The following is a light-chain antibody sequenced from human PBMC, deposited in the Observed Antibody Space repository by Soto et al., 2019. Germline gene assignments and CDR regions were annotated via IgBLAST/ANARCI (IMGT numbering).Light chain of an antibody. J-gene: IGLJ2*01. Sequence: QSALTQPPSASGSPGHSVTISCTGTSSDVGGYNYVSWYQQHPGKAPQLMIYEVSRRPSGVPDRFSGSKSGNTPSLTVSGLQSEDEADYYCSSYAGSNNVLFGGGTTVTVL. CDR2: EVS. CDR1: SSDVGGYNY. V-gene: IGLV2-8*01. CDR3: SSYAGSNNVL.